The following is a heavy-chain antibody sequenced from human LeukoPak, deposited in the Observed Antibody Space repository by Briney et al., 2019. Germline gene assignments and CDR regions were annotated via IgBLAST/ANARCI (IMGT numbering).Heavy chain of an antibody. J-gene: IGHJ3*02. CDR3: ARVGRESWGPTMARGVMNAFDI. CDR1: GFTFSSYW. V-gene: IGHV3-7*01. D-gene: IGHD3-10*01. CDR2: IKQDGSEK. Sequence: GGSLGLSCAASGFTFSSYWMSWVRQAPGKGLEWVANIKQDGSEKYYVDSVKGRFTISRDNAKNSLYLQMNSLRAEDTAVYYCARVGRESWGPTMARGVMNAFDIWGQGTMVTVSS.